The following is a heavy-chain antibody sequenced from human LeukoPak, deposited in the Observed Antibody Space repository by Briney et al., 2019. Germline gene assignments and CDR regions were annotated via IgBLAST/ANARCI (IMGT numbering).Heavy chain of an antibody. Sequence: GSSLRLSCAASGFTISSYAMHWVRQARGKGLEWVAVISYDGSNKYYADSVKGRFTISRDNSKNTLYLQMNSLRAEDTAVYYCAREGDTALGYWGQGTLVTVSS. J-gene: IGHJ4*02. CDR3: AREGDTALGY. CDR1: GFTISSYA. CDR2: ISYDGSNK. D-gene: IGHD5-18*01. V-gene: IGHV3-30-3*01.